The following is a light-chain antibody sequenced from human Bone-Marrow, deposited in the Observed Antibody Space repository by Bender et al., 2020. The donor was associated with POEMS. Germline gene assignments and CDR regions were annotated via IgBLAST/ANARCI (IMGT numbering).Light chain of an antibody. V-gene: IGLV2-14*01. Sequence: QSALTQPASVSGSPGQSITISCTGTSSDVGGYNFVSWYQQYPGKVPKLMIHDISNRPSGVSTRFSGSKSGNTASLTITGLQAEDEGDYYCQSYDNSLGGWVFGGGTKLTVL. CDR1: SSDVGGYNF. CDR3: QSYDNSLGGWV. CDR2: DIS. J-gene: IGLJ3*02.